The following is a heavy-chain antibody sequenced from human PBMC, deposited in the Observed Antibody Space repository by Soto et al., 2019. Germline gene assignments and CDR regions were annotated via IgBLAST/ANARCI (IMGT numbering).Heavy chain of an antibody. CDR2: ISYDGSNK. Sequence: QVQLVESGGGVVQPGRSLRLSCAASGFTFSSYGMHWVRQAPGKGLEWVAVISYDGSNKYYADSVKGRFTISRDNSKNTLDLQMNSLRAEDTAVYYCAKPHASGWYGSVDYWGQGTLVTVSS. CDR1: GFTFSSYG. D-gene: IGHD6-19*01. V-gene: IGHV3-30*18. CDR3: AKPHASGWYGSVDY. J-gene: IGHJ4*02.